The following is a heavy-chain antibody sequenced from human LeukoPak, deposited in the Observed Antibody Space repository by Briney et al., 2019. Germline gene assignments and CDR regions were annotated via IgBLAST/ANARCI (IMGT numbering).Heavy chain of an antibody. CDR1: GFTFSSYE. V-gene: IGHV3-48*03. J-gene: IGHJ4*02. Sequence: GGSLRLSCAASGFTFSSYEMNWVRQAPGKGLEWVSYISSSGSTIYYADSVKGRFTISRDNAKNSLYLQMNSLRAEYTAVYYCARGGRYCSGGSCYVDYWGQGTLVTVSS. D-gene: IGHD2-15*01. CDR2: ISSSGSTI. CDR3: ARGGRYCSGGSCYVDY.